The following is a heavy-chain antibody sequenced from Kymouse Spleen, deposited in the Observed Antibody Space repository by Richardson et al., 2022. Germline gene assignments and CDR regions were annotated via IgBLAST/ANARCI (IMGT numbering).Heavy chain of an antibody. CDR1: GFTFSGSA. CDR2: IRSKANSYAT. Sequence: EVQLVESGGGLVQPGGSLKLSCAASGFTFSGSAMHWVRQASGKGLEWVGRIRSKANSYATAYAASVKGRFTISRDDSKNTAYLQMNSLKTEDTAVYYCTRKAGITGTGYYFDYWGQGTLVTVSS. J-gene: IGHJ4*02. D-gene: IGHD1-20*01,IGHD1-7*01. V-gene: IGHV3-73*02. CDR3: TRKAGITGTGYYFDY.